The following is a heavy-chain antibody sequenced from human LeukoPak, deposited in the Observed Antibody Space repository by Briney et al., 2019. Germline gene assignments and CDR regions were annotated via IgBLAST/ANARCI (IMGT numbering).Heavy chain of an antibody. J-gene: IGHJ4*02. V-gene: IGHV3-53*05. CDR3: ARDKGRWELLGGFDY. D-gene: IGHD1-26*01. CDR1: GFTVSSNY. CDR2: IYSGGSS. Sequence: GGSLRLSCAASGFTVSSNYMSWVRQAPGKGLEWVSVIYSGGSSYYTDSVKGRFTISRDNSKNTLYLQMNSLRAEDTAVYYCARDKGRWELLGGFDYWGQGTLVTVSS.